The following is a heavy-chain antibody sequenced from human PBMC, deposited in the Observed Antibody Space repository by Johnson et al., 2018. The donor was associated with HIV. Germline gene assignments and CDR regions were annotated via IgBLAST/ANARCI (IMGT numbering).Heavy chain of an antibody. CDR1: GFTFDDYG. CDR2: INWNGGST. Sequence: MQLVESGGGVVRPGGSLRLSCAASGFTFDDYGMSWVRQAPGKGLEWVSGINWNGGSTGYADSVKGRFTISRDNAKNSLYLQMNSLRAEDTALYYCANYYDSSGYLNPDACDIWGQGTMVTVSS. V-gene: IGHV3-20*04. D-gene: IGHD3-22*01. CDR3: ANYYDSSGYLNPDACDI. J-gene: IGHJ3*02.